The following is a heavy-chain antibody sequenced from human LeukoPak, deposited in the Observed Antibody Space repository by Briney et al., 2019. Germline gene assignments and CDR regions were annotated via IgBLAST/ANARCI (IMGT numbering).Heavy chain of an antibody. D-gene: IGHD4-23*01. Sequence: GGSLRLSCAASGFTFSSYWMNWVRQAPGKGLEWVANIKQDGSEKYYVDSVKGRFTISRDNAKSSLYLQMNSLRAEDTAVYYCAITPKVVTPSSWGQGTLVTVSS. CDR1: GFTFSSYW. CDR3: AITPKVVTPSS. V-gene: IGHV3-7*01. J-gene: IGHJ4*02. CDR2: IKQDGSEK.